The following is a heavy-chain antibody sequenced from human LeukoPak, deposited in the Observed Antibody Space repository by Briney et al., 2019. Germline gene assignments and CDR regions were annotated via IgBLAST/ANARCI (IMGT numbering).Heavy chain of an antibody. Sequence: GGSLRLSCAASGFSVSDSYMNWVRQAPGKGLEWVSVIYSGGSTYYADSVQGRFTIPRDNSNNTLYLQMNSLRVGDTAVYYCARDGAGFDYWGQGILVTVSS. CDR1: GFSVSDSY. J-gene: IGHJ4*02. V-gene: IGHV3-53*01. CDR2: IYSGGST. D-gene: IGHD6-13*01. CDR3: ARDGAGFDY.